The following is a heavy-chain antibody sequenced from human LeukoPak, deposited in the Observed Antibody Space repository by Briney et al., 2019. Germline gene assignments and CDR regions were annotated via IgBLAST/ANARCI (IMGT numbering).Heavy chain of an antibody. CDR2: INPNSGGT. D-gene: IGHD6-13*01. Sequence: ASVKVSCKASGYTFTGSYMHWVRQAPGQGLEWMGWINPNSGGTNYAQRFRGRVTMTRDTSSSTAYMALSRLRSDDTAVYYFARVQRRAAAALCSGYWGQGTLVTVSS. CDR3: ARVQRRAAAALCSGY. V-gene: IGHV1-2*02. CDR1: GYTFTGSY. J-gene: IGHJ4*02.